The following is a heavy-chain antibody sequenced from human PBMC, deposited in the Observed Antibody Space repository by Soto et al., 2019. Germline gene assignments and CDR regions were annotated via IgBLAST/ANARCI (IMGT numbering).Heavy chain of an antibody. V-gene: IGHV3-23*01. CDR1: GFTFSSYA. J-gene: IGHJ4*02. Sequence: GWSLRLSCAASGFTFSSYAMSWVRQAPGKXLEWVSAISGSGGSTYYADSVKGRFTISRDNSKNTLYLQMNSLRAEDTAVYYCARGGYYYGSSGYYPVPIDYWGQGTLVTVSS. CDR3: ARGGYYYGSSGYYPVPIDY. D-gene: IGHD3-22*01. CDR2: ISGSGGST.